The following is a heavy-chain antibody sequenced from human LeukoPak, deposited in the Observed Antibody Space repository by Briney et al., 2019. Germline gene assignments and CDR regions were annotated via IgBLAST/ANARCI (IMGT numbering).Heavy chain of an antibody. CDR3: AGQPLYSGSYPPADY. Sequence: KTSETLSLTCTVSGGSISSSSYYWGWIRQPPGKGLEWIGSIYYSGSTYYNPSLKSRVTISVDTSKNQFSLKLSSVTAADTAVYYCAGQPLYSGSYPPADYWGQGTLVTVSS. CDR2: IYYSGST. CDR1: GGSISSSSYY. D-gene: IGHD1-26*01. V-gene: IGHV4-39*01. J-gene: IGHJ4*02.